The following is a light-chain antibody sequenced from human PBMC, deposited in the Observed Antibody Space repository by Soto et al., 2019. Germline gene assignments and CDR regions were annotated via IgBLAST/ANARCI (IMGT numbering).Light chain of an antibody. CDR1: GSDIGTYNR. CDR2: DVS. V-gene: IGLV2-18*02. Sequence: QSALTQPPSVSGSPGQSVAISFTGTGSDIGTYNRVSWYQQPPGTAPKLMIYDVSDRPSGVPDRFSGSKSGNTASLTISGLQAEDEADYYCSSYTRSSTYVFGTGTKLTVL. J-gene: IGLJ1*01. CDR3: SSYTRSSTYV.